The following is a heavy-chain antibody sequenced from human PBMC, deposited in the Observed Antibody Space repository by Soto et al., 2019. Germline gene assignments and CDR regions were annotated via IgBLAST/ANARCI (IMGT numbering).Heavy chain of an antibody. D-gene: IGHD3-22*01. V-gene: IGHV4-30-4*01. CDR1: GGSISSGDYY. CDR2: IYYSGST. J-gene: IGHJ5*02. Sequence: TLSLTCTVSGGSISSGDYYWSWIRQPPGKGLEWIGYIYYSGSTYYNPSLKSRVTISVDTSKNQFSLKLSSVTAADTAVYYCARAVGYYDSSGYPAWGQGTLVTVSS. CDR3: ARAVGYYDSSGYPA.